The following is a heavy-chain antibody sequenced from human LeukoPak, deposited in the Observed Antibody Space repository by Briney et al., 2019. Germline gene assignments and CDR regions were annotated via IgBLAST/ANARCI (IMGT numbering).Heavy chain of an antibody. V-gene: IGHV4-39*01. CDR3: AGYCSSTSCPNNAFDI. J-gene: IGHJ3*02. D-gene: IGHD2-2*01. CDR2: IYYSGST. CDR1: GGSISSSSYY. Sequence: SETLSLTCTVSGGSISSSSYYWGWIRQPPGKGREWIGSIYYSGSTYYNPSLKSRVTISVDTSKNQFSLKLSSVTAADTAVYYCAGYCSSTSCPNNAFDIWGQGTMVTVSS.